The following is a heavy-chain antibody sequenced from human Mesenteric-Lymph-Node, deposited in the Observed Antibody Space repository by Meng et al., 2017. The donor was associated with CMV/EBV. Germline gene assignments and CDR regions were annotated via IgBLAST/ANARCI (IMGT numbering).Heavy chain of an antibody. CDR1: GFTVSSNY. CDR2: IYSGGST. Sequence: GGSLRLSCAASGFTVSSNYMSWVRQAPGKGLEWVSVIYSGGSTYYADPVEGRFTISRDNAKNSLYLQMNSLRAEDTAVYYCAREPPTVTTTPARPQLDYWGQGTLVTVSS. V-gene: IGHV3-66*01. CDR3: AREPPTVTTTPARPQLDY. D-gene: IGHD4-11*01. J-gene: IGHJ4*02.